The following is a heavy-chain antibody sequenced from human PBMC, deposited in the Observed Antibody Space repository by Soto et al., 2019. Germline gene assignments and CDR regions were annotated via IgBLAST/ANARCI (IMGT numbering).Heavy chain of an antibody. J-gene: IGHJ6*02. Sequence: KVPCKGSGYSFTSYCSGRVRQMPGKGLEWMGIIYPGDSDTRYSPSFQGQVTISRDNSINTLYLQMNSLRAEDTALYYCARDRAGLDGMGVWGQGTTVSVSS. CDR1: GYSFTSYC. D-gene: IGHD3-10*01. CDR2: IYPGDSDT. V-gene: IGHV5-51*01. CDR3: ARDRAGLDGMGV.